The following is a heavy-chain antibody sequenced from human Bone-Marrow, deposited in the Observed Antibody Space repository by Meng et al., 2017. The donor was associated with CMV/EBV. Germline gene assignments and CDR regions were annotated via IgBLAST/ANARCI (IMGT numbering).Heavy chain of an antibody. V-gene: IGHV4-30-4*08. CDR3: ARGETHFDYYGSGSYYYGMDV. D-gene: IGHD3-10*01. CDR2: IYYSGST. CDR1: DYY. Sequence: DYYWSWIRQPTGKGLEWIGYIYYSGSTYYNPSLKSRVTISVDTSKNQFSLKLSSVTAADTAVYYCARGETHFDYYGSGSYYYGMDVWGQGTTVTVSS. J-gene: IGHJ6*02.